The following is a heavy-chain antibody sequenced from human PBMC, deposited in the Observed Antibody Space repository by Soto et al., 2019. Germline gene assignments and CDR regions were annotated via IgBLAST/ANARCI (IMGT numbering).Heavy chain of an antibody. CDR1: GGSFSGYY. D-gene: IGHD2-2*01. CDR2: INHSGST. J-gene: IGHJ6*02. Sequence: SETLSLTCAVYGGSFSGYYWSWIRQPPGKGLEWIGEINHSGSTNYNPSLKSRVTISVDTSKNQFSLKLSSVTAADTAVYYCARRPVGGIVVVPAPYGMDVWGQGTTVTVSS. CDR3: ARRPVGGIVVVPAPYGMDV. V-gene: IGHV4-34*01.